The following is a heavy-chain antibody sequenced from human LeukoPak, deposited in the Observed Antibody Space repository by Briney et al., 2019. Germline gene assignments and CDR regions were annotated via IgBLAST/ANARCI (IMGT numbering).Heavy chain of an antibody. Sequence: PGGSLRLSCAASGINFSNAWLTWVRQAPGQGLEWVGRIKSKKDGEITDYAAPVKGRFTISRDDSKDTLYLQMNSLKTEDTAVYYCSTGGGVLRFLGGQGTLVTVSS. D-gene: IGHD3-3*01. CDR3: STGGGVLRFL. J-gene: IGHJ4*02. CDR2: IKSKKDGEIT. V-gene: IGHV3-15*01. CDR1: GINFSNAW.